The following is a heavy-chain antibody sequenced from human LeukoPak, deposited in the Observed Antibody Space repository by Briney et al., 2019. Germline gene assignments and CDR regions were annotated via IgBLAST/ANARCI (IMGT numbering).Heavy chain of an antibody. CDR3: ARDNLAAAGDDNFDI. CDR2: IGGSGVNT. D-gene: IGHD6-13*01. Sequence: GGSLSLSCAASGFTFSSYAMSWVRQAPGKRLEWVSAIGGSGVNTYYADSAKGRFTISRDNSKNTLYLQMNSLRAEDTAIYYCARDNLAAAGDDNFDIWGQGTMVTVSS. CDR1: GFTFSSYA. J-gene: IGHJ3*02. V-gene: IGHV3-23*01.